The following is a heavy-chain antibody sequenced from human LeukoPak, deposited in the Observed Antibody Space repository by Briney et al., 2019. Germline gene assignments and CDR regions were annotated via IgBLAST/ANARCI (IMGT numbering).Heavy chain of an antibody. CDR3: ARGPAHLTTDYFYYYMDV. V-gene: IGHV1-2*02. Sequence: ASVKVSCKASGYIFAGYYIHWLRQAPGQGLEWMGWINPNSGGTNSAQKLQGRVTMTRDTSISTAYMELSRLTSDDTAVYYCARGPAHLTTDYFYYYMDVWGKGTTVTVSS. CDR1: GYIFAGYY. J-gene: IGHJ6*03. D-gene: IGHD1-1*01. CDR2: INPNSGGT.